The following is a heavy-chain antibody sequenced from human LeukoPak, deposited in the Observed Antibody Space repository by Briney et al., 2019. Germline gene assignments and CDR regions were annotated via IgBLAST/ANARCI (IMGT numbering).Heavy chain of an antibody. V-gene: IGHV3-23*01. Sequence: PGGSLRLSCAASGFTFSTYAMTWVRQAPGKGLEWVSSITSGGSTYYADSVKGRFTISRDYSKNTLYLQVNSLRAEDTAVYFCAKDFQDWGQGTLVTVSS. CDR3: AKDFQD. J-gene: IGHJ4*02. CDR2: ITSGGST. CDR1: GFTFSTYA.